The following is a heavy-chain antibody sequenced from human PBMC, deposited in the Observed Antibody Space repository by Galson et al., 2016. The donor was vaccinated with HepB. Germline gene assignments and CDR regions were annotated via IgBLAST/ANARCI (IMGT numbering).Heavy chain of an antibody. CDR1: GYTFTGHF. J-gene: IGHJ6*02. V-gene: IGHV1-2*02. Sequence: SVKVSCKASGYTFTGHFLHWVRQAPGQGLEWMGWINPNSGDTNYARKFQGRVTMTRDTSITTAYMELSRLTSDDTATYYCARAYGFYGLEVWGQGTTVTVSS. CDR3: ARAYGFYGLEV. D-gene: IGHD4-17*01. CDR2: INPNSGDT.